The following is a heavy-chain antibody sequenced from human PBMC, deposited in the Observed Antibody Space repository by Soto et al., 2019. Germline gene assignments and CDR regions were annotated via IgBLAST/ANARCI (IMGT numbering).Heavy chain of an antibody. V-gene: IGHV3-21*01. CDR1: GFTFSSYS. CDR3: SRKGQYAILTGYYVKSWFDP. CDR2: ISSSSSYI. J-gene: IGHJ5*02. D-gene: IGHD3-9*01. Sequence: EVQLVESGGGLVKPGGSLRLSCAASGFTFSSYSMNWVRQAPGKGLEWVSSISSSSSYIYYADSVKGRFTISRDNANTSLLLQINSLGAEDKAVYYWSRKGQYAILTGYYVKSWFDPWGQGTLVTVSS.